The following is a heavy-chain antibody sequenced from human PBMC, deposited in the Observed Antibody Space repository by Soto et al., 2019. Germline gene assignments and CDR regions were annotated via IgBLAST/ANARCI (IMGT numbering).Heavy chain of an antibody. CDR3: ARDLGSSPYYYYYGMDV. Sequence: VSCKASGYTFTSYAMHWVRQAPGQRLEWMGWINAGNGNTKYSQKFQGRVTITRDTSASTAYMELSSLRSEDTAVYYCARDLGSSPYYYYYGMDVWGQGTTVTVSS. D-gene: IGHD6-6*01. J-gene: IGHJ6*02. CDR1: GYTFTSYA. V-gene: IGHV1-3*01. CDR2: INAGNGNT.